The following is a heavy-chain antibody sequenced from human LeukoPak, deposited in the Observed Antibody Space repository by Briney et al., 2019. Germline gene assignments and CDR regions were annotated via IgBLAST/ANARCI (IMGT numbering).Heavy chain of an antibody. J-gene: IGHJ3*02. CDR3: AGRDNWNYLSAFDI. CDR1: GFTFSSYW. Sequence: GGSLRLSCAASGFTFSSYWMSWVRQAPGKGLXXXXNIKQDGSEKYYVDSVKGRFTISRDNAKNSLYLQMNSLRAEDTAVYYCAGRDNWNYLSAFDIWGQGTMVTVSS. D-gene: IGHD1-7*01. CDR2: IKQDGSEK. V-gene: IGHV3-7*01.